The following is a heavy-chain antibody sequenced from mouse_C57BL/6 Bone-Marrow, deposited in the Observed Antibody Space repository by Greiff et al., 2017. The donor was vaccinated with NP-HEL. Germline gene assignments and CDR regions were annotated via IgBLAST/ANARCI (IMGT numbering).Heavy chain of an antibody. D-gene: IGHD2-4*01. Sequence: QVQLQQSGPGLVAPSQSLSITCTVSGFSLTSYGVSWVRQPPGKGLEWLGVIWGVGSTNYHSALISRLSISKDNSKSQVFLKLNSLQTDDTATYYCAKEGDDYDVAWFAYWGQGTLVTVSA. CDR2: IWGVGST. CDR3: AKEGDDYDVAWFAY. V-gene: IGHV2-3*01. J-gene: IGHJ3*01. CDR1: GFSLTSYG.